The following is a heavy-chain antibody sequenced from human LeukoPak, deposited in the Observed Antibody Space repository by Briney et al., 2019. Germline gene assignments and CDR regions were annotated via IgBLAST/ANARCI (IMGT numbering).Heavy chain of an antibody. CDR1: GFTFSDYY. CDR2: ISSSGSTI. V-gene: IGHV3-11*01. D-gene: IGHD6-13*01. Sequence: GGSLRLSCAASGFTFSDYYMSWIRQAPGKGLEWVSYISSSGSTIYYADSVKGRFTISRDNAKNSLYLQMNSLRAEDTAVYYCARDPGSSSWLLRPRGYFDYWGQGTLVTVSS. J-gene: IGHJ4*02. CDR3: ARDPGSSSWLLRPRGYFDY.